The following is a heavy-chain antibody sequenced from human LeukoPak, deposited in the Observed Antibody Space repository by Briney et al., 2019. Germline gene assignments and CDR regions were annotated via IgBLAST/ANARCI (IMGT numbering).Heavy chain of an antibody. Sequence: GGSLRLSCGASGFTFSNAWMSWVRQAPGKGLEWVGRIKSKTDGGTTDYAAPVKGRFTISRDDSKNTLYLQMNSLKTEDTAVYYCTTAGDYDFWSGYPSLGYWGQGTLVTVSS. V-gene: IGHV3-15*01. CDR2: IKSKTDGGTT. CDR1: GFTFSNAW. CDR3: TTAGDYDFWSGYPSLGY. J-gene: IGHJ4*02. D-gene: IGHD3-3*01.